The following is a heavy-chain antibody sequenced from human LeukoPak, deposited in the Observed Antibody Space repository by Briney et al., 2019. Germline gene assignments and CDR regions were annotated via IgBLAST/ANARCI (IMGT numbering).Heavy chain of an antibody. D-gene: IGHD2-15*01. CDR3: TTDLAARPS. J-gene: IGHJ5*02. CDR1: GFTFGDYA. V-gene: IGHV3-15*07. CDR2: IKSKTDGGTT. Sequence: GSLRLSCTGSGFTFGDYAMNWVRQAPGKGLEWVGCIKSKTDGGTTDYAAPVKGRFTISRDDSKNTLYLQMSSLKTEDTAVYYCTTDLAARPSWGQGTLVTVSS.